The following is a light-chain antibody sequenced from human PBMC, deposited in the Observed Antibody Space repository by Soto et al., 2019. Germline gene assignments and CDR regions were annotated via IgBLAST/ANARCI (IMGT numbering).Light chain of an antibody. CDR3: SSYTSSSTLV. J-gene: IGLJ2*01. Sequence: QSALTQPASVSGSPGQSITISCTGTSSDVGGYNYVSWYQQHPGIAPKLLIYDVTNRPSGVSNRFSGSKSGNTASLTISGLQAKDEADYYCSSYTSSSTLVFGGGTQLTVL. V-gene: IGLV2-14*01. CDR1: SSDVGGYNY. CDR2: DVT.